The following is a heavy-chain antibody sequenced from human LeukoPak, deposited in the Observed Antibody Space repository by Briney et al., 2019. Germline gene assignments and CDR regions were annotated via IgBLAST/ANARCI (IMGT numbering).Heavy chain of an antibody. Sequence: ASVKVSCKASGYTFTSYGISWVRQAPGQGLEWMGWISAYNGNTNYAQKLQDRVTMTTDTSTSTAYMELRSLRSDDTAVYYCARDYPPIYCSSTSCYAFDYFDYWGQGTLVTVSS. CDR2: ISAYNGNT. D-gene: IGHD2-2*01. V-gene: IGHV1-18*01. CDR1: GYTFTSYG. CDR3: ARDYPPIYCSSTSCYAFDYFDY. J-gene: IGHJ4*02.